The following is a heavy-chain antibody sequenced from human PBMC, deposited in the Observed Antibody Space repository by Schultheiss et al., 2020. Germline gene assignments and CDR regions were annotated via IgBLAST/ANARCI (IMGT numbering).Heavy chain of an antibody. CDR1: GFTFDDYA. V-gene: IGHV3-9*01. CDR2: ISWNSGSI. J-gene: IGHJ6*02. CDR3: AKGPRDYYYGMDV. Sequence: GGSLTLSCAASGFTFDDYAMSWVRQAPGKGLEWVSGISWNSGSIGYADSVKGRFTISRDNAKNSLYLQMNSLRPEDTALYYCAKGPRDYYYGMDVWGQGTTVTVSS.